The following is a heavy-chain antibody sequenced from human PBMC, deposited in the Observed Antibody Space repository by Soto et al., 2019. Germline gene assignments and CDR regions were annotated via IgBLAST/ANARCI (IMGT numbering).Heavy chain of an antibody. V-gene: IGHV4-39*01. CDR3: ARPICSWDGHYSYYGMDV. Sequence: PSETLSLTCTVSGGSISSSSYYWGWIRQPPGKGLEWIGSIYYSGSTYYNPSLKSRVTISVDTSKNQFSLKLSSVTAADTAVYYCARPICSWDGHYSYYGMDVWGQGTTVTVSS. CDR1: GGSISSSSYY. CDR2: IYYSGST. D-gene: IGHD6-13*01. J-gene: IGHJ6*02.